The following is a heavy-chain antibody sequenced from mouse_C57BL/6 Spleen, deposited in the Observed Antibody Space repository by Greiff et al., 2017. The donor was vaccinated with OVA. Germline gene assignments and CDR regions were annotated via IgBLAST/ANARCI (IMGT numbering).Heavy chain of an antibody. CDR3: AIIYDGYRLYAMDY. J-gene: IGHJ4*01. Sequence: QVQLQQSGAELVKPGASVKMSCKASGYTFTSYWITWVKQRPGQGLEWIGDIYPGSGSTNYNEKFKSKATLTVDTSSSTAYMQLSSLTSEDSAVYYCAIIYDGYRLYAMDYWGQGTSVTVSS. CDR1: GYTFTSYW. CDR2: IYPGSGST. V-gene: IGHV1-55*01. D-gene: IGHD2-3*01.